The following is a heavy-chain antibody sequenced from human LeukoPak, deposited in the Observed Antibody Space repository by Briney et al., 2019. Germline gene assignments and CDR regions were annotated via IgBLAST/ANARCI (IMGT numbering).Heavy chain of an antibody. CDR2: ISSSSSYI. Sequence: SGGSLRLSCAASGFTFSSYSMNWVRQAPGKGLEWVSSISSSSSYIYYADSVKGRFTISRDKAKNSPYLQMNSLRAEDTAVYYCARGGFDDYSSDYWGQGTLVTVSS. J-gene: IGHJ4*02. D-gene: IGHD2-21*01. CDR1: GFTFSSYS. V-gene: IGHV3-21*01. CDR3: ARGGFDDYSSDY.